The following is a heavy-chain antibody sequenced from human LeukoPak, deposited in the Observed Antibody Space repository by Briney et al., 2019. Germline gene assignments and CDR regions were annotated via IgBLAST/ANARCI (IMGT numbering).Heavy chain of an antibody. V-gene: IGHV4-34*01. CDR1: GFTFSSYG. J-gene: IGHJ6*03. CDR3: ARVHYDYVLSRGYYMDV. CDR2: INHSGST. Sequence: GSLRLSCAASGFTFSSYGMSWVRQAPGKGLEWIGEINHSGSTNYNPSLKSRVTISVGTSKNQFSLKLSSVTAADTAVYYCARVHYDYVLSRGYYMDVWGKGTTVTISS. D-gene: IGHD3-16*01.